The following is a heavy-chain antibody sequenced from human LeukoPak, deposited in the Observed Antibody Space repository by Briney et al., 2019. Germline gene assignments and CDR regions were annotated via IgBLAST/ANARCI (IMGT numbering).Heavy chain of an antibody. D-gene: IGHD6-13*01. CDR1: GGSISSYY. CDR3: ARHASVAAAGTHYYYYYYMDV. V-gene: IGHV4-34*01. Sequence: SETLSLTCTVSGGSISSYYWSWIRQPPGKVLEWIGEVNHSGSTNYNPSLKSRVTISVDTSKNQFSLELSSVTAADTAVYYCARHASVAAAGTHYYYYYYMDVWGKGTTVTISS. CDR2: VNHSGST. J-gene: IGHJ6*03.